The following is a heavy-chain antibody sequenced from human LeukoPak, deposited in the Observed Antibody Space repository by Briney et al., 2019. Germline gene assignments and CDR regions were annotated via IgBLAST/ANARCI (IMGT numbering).Heavy chain of an antibody. D-gene: IGHD3-16*02. CDR1: GASISTYF. CDR3: AISPNRYFFDY. J-gene: IGHJ4*02. Sequence: SETLSLTCTVSGASISTYFWSWIRQPPGKGLEWIGYIYSSGSTNYNPSLKSRVAISVDTSQNQFSLKLSSVTAADTAVYYCAISPNRYFFDYWGQGTLVTVSS. CDR2: IYSSGST. V-gene: IGHV4-4*08.